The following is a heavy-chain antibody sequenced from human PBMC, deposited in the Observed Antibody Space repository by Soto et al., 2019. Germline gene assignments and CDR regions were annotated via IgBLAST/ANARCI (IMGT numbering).Heavy chain of an antibody. Sequence: QVQLVQSGAEVKKPGASVKVSCKASGYTFINYGISWVRQAPGQWLEWMGWISTYNGNTNYAQKLQGRVNMTTDTSTSTAYMEVRSLRSDDRAVYYWGRVSGSGYYSWGYGGPGTLVTVSS. J-gene: IGHJ4*02. CDR1: GYTFINYG. CDR3: GRVSGSGYYSWGY. CDR2: ISTYNGNT. V-gene: IGHV1-18*01. D-gene: IGHD5-12*01.